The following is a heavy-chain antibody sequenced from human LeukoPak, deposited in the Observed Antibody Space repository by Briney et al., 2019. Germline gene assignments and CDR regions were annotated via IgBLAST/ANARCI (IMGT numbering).Heavy chain of an antibody. D-gene: IGHD6-13*01. V-gene: IGHV4-59*01. Sequence: PSETLSLTCTVSGDSISSYYWSWIRQPPGKGLEWIGYSYHTGSTNYNPSLKSRVTISVDKSKNQFSLKLSSVTAGDTAVYYCATGYSSTWYYFDYWGQGTPVTVSS. CDR2: SYHTGST. CDR3: ATGYSSTWYYFDY. J-gene: IGHJ4*02. CDR1: GDSISSYY.